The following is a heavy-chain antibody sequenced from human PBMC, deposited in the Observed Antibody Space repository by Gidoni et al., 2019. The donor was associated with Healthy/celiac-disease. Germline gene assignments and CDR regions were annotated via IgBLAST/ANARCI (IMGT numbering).Heavy chain of an antibody. D-gene: IGHD3-9*01. V-gene: IGHV1-18*01. CDR3: ARTAPGNYDILTGSITYYYYGMDV. CDR2: ISAYNGNT. J-gene: IGHJ6*02. CDR1: GYTFTSYG. Sequence: QVQLVQSGAEVKKPGASVKVSCKASGYTFTSYGISWVRQAPGQGLEWMGWISAYNGNTNYAQKLQGRVTMTTDTSTSTAYMELRSLRSDDTAVYYCARTAPGNYDILTGSITYYYYGMDVWGQGTTVTVSS.